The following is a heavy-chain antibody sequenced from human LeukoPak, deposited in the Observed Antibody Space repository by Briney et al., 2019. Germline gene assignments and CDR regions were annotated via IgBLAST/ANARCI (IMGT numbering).Heavy chain of an antibody. CDR1: GYTFTSYY. Sequence: ASVKVSCKASGYTFTSYYMHLVRQAPGQGLELMGIINPSGGSTSYAQKFQGRVSMTRDTSTSTAYMELNSLRSEDTAVYYCARGIRPAYYDSSGYYYKWGQGTLVTVSS. V-gene: IGHV1-46*03. J-gene: IGHJ4*02. CDR3: ARGIRPAYYDSSGYYYK. D-gene: IGHD3-22*01. CDR2: INPSGGST.